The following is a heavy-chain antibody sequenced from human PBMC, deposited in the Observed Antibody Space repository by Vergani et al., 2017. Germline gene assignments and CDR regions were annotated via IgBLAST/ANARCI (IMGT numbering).Heavy chain of an antibody. J-gene: IGHJ6*03. CDR1: GFTFSSYA. Sequence: QVQLVESGGGVVQPGRSLRLSCAASGFTFSSYAMHWVRKAPGKGLEWVAVISYDGSNKYYADSVKGRFTISRDNSKNTLYLQMNSLRAEDTAVYYCARDQYYYDSSAWQYYYYYMDVWGKGTTVTVSS. CDR2: ISYDGSNK. D-gene: IGHD3-22*01. CDR3: ARDQYYYDSSAWQYYYYYMDV. V-gene: IGHV3-30-3*01.